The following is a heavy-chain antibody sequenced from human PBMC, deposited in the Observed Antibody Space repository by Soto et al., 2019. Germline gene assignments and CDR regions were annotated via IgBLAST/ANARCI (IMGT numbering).Heavy chain of an antibody. CDR2: ISYDGSMK. V-gene: IGHV3-30-3*01. CDR3: AREWSTSGDLDY. J-gene: IGHJ4*02. Sequence: QVQLVESGGGVVQPGRSLRLSCAASGFTFSSHSIQWVRQAPGKGLEWVAVISYDGSMKYYAYSVKGRFTISRDNSKNTAYLQMNSLRAEDTAVFYCAREWSTSGDLDYWGQGTLVIVSS. CDR1: GFTFSSHS. D-gene: IGHD3-10*01.